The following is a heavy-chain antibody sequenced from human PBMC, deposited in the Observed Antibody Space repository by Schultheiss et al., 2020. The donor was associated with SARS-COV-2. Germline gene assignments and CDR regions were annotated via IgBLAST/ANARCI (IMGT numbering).Heavy chain of an antibody. J-gene: IGHJ5*02. Sequence: SETLSLTCTVSGGSISSYYWSWIRQPAGKGLEWIGRIYTSGSTNYNPSLKSRVTMSVDTSKNQFSLKLNSVTAADTAVYYCARGAYNDFWSGYFHWFDPWGQGILVTVSS. CDR3: ARGAYNDFWSGYFHWFDP. V-gene: IGHV4-4*07. CDR1: GGSISSYY. CDR2: IYTSGST. D-gene: IGHD3-3*01.